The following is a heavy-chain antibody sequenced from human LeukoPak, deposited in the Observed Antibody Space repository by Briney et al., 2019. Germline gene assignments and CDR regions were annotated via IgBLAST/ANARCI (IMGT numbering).Heavy chain of an antibody. CDR1: GFTFTDYF. CDR3: ARDRGWRTSGYYLYHFDY. V-gene: IGHV3-7*01. J-gene: IGHJ4*02. D-gene: IGHD3-22*01. CDR2: IKHNGGEK. Sequence: GGSLRLSCVASGFTFTDYFMSWVRQAPGKGLERVASIKHNGGEKYYVDSVKGRFTISRDNAKNSLYLEMSSLRVEDTAVYYCARDRGWRTSGYYLYHFDYWGQGTLVTFAS.